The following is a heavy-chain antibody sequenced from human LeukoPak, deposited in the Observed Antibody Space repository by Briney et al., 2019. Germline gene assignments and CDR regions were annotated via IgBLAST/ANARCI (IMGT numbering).Heavy chain of an antibody. V-gene: IGHV1-69*13. J-gene: IGHJ6*02. CDR3: ARKALRFGDPLNYYYYGMDV. CDR1: GGTFSSYA. CDR2: IIPIFGTA. D-gene: IGHD3-10*01. Sequence: ASVKVSCKASGGTFSSYAISWVRQAPGQGLEWMGGIIPIFGTANYAQKFQGRVTITADESTSTAYMELSSLRSEDTAVYYCARKALRFGDPLNYYYYGMDVWGQGTTVTVSS.